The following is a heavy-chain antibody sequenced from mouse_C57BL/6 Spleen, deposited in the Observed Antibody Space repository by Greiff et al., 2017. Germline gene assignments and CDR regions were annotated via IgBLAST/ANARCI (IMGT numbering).Heavy chain of an antibody. CDR1: GFTFSSYA. D-gene: IGHD1-1*01. CDR3: TRVYYGSSYFDY. V-gene: IGHV5-9-1*02. J-gene: IGHJ2*01. CDR2: ISSGGDYI. Sequence: DVTLVESGEGLVKPGGSLKLSCAASGFTFSSYAMSWVRQTPEKRLEWVAYISSGGDYIYYADTVKGRFTISRDNARNTLYLQMSSLKSEDTAMYYCTRVYYGSSYFDYWGQGTTLTVSS.